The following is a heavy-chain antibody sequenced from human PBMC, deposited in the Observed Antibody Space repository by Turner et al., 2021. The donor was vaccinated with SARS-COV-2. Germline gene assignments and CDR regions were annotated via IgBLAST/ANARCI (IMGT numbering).Heavy chain of an antibody. D-gene: IGHD2-21*02. CDR1: GFTFSSYG. Sequence: QVQLVESGGGVVQPGRSLRLSCAASGFTFSSYGMHWVRQAPGKGLGWVAVTSYDGSNKYYADSVKGRFTISRDNSKNTLYLQMNSLRAEDTAVYYCAREPPFCGGDCYFDYWGQGTLVTVSS. CDR2: TSYDGSNK. J-gene: IGHJ4*02. V-gene: IGHV3-30*03. CDR3: AREPPFCGGDCYFDY.